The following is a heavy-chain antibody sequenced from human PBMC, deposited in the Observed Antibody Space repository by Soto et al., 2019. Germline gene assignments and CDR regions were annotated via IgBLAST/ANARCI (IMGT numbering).Heavy chain of an antibody. D-gene: IGHD3-22*01. J-gene: IGHJ4*02. V-gene: IGHV1-69*13. CDR2: IIPIFGTA. CDR1: GGTFSSYA. CDR3: ARVGYYYDSSGPFDY. Sequence: ASGKVSCKASGGTFSSYAISWVRQAPGQGLEWMGGIIPIFGTANYAQKFQGRVTITADESTSTAYMELSSLRSEDTAVYYCARVGYYYDSSGPFDYWGQGTLVTVSS.